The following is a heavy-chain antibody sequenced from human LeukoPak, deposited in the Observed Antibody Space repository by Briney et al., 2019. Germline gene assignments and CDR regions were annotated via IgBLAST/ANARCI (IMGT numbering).Heavy chain of an antibody. Sequence: GGSLRLSCAASGFTFSSYSMNWVRQAPGKGLEWVSYISSSSSTIYYADSVKGRFTISRDNAKNSLYPQMNSLRAEDRPVYYCPRDRYVFWTPTYYFDYGAQETLVTVPS. V-gene: IGHV3-48*01. CDR3: PRDRYVFWTPTYYFDY. CDR2: ISSSSSTI. D-gene: IGHD3-3*01. J-gene: IGHJ4*02. CDR1: GFTFSSYS.